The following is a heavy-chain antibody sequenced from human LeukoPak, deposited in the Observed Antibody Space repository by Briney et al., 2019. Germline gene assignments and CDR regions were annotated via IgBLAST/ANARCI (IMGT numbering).Heavy chain of an antibody. CDR3: ARAPSSYESGNGYPNLGWLDP. Sequence: PSETLSLTCKVSGYPIGLDYFWVLIRQAPGRGLQWIGGFHRGRIQYNSALKSRVTISIDSSKNQFSLRMWPVTAADTAFYFCARAPSSYESGNGYPNLGWLDPWGQGALVTVSS. CDR2: FHRGRI. J-gene: IGHJ5*02. V-gene: IGHV4-38-2*02. D-gene: IGHD5-24*01. CDR1: GYPIGLDYF.